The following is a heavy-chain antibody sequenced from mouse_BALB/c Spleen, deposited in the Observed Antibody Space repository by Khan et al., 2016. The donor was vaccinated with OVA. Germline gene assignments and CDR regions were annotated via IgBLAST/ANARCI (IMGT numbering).Heavy chain of an antibody. Sequence: QIQLVQSGPELKKPGETVKISCKASGYSFRNFGMNWVMEAPGKGLEWMGWINTYTGEPTYADDFKGRFAFSLETSASTAYLQISNLTNEDTATYICARHPYCSYTIAYWGQGTSVTVSS. CDR1: GYSFRNFG. V-gene: IGHV9-3-1*01. J-gene: IGHJ4*01. D-gene: IGHD1-1*01. CDR2: INTYTGEP. CDR3: ARHPYCSYTIAY.